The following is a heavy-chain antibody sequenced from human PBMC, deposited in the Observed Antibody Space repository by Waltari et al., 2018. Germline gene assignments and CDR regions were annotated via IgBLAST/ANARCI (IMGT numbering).Heavy chain of an antibody. J-gene: IGHJ5*02. CDR1: GGSFSGYY. V-gene: IGHV4-34*01. Sequence: QVQLQQWGAGLLKPSETLSLTCAVYGGSFSGYYWSWIRKPPGKGLEWIGEINHSGSTNYNPSLKSRVTISVDTSKNQFSLKLSSVTAADTAVYYCARDIYSYGQNWFDPWGQGTLVTVSS. D-gene: IGHD5-18*01. CDR3: ARDIYSYGQNWFDP. CDR2: INHSGST.